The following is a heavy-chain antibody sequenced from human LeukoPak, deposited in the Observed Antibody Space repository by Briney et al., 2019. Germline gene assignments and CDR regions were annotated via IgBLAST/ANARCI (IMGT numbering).Heavy chain of an antibody. D-gene: IGHD6-13*01. V-gene: IGHV3-30*02. J-gene: IGHJ5*02. CDR3: AKDSYPAADYNWLDP. CDR2: IRYDGSNK. Sequence: GGSLRLSCAASGFTFSSYGMHWVRQAPGKGLEWVAFIRYDGSNKYYADSVKGRFTISRDNSKNTLYLQMNSLRAEDTAVYYCAKDSYPAADYNWLDPWGQGTLVTVSS. CDR1: GFTFSSYG.